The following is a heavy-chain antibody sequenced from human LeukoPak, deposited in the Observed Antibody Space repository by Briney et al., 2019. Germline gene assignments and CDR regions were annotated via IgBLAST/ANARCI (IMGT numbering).Heavy chain of an antibody. Sequence: SSETLSLTCTVSGGSISSYYWSWIRQPPGKGLEWIGYFYYSGSTNYNPSLKSRVTISVDTSKNQLSLKLSSVTAADTAVYYCARGLGGSSGCFGYWGQGALVIVSS. CDR2: FYYSGST. D-gene: IGHD6-19*01. CDR1: GGSISSYY. V-gene: IGHV4-59*01. CDR3: ARGLGGSSGCFGY. J-gene: IGHJ4*02.